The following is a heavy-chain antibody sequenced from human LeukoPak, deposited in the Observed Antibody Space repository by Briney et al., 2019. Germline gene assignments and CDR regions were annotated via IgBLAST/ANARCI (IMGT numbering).Heavy chain of an antibody. D-gene: IGHD3-10*01. V-gene: IGHV1-69*05. CDR3: ASLYYYGSGSTTLDY. J-gene: IGHJ4*02. Sequence: SVKVSCKASGGTFSSYAISWVRQAPGQGREWMGGIIPIFGTANYAQKFQGRVTITTDESTSTAYMELSSLRSEDTAVYYCASLYYYGSGSTTLDYWGQGTLVTVSS. CDR2: IIPIFGTA. CDR1: GGTFSSYA.